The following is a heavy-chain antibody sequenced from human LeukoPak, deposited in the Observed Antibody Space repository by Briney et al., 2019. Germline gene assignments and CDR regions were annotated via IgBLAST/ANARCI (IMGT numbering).Heavy chain of an antibody. CDR1: GFTFSDYY. CDR2: ISGSGHTI. D-gene: IGHD2-15*01. J-gene: IGHJ4*02. Sequence: PGGSLRPSCAASGFTFSDYYMSWIRQAPGKGLEWVSYISGSGHTIYYADSVKGRFTISRDNAKNSLYLQMISLRAEDTAVYYCASGSGGSYYFDYWGQGTLVTFSS. V-gene: IGHV3-11*01. CDR3: ASGSGGSYYFDY.